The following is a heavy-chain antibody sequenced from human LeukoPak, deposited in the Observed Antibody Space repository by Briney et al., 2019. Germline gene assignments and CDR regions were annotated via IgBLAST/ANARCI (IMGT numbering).Heavy chain of an antibody. V-gene: IGHV4-59*01. CDR1: GGSISTYY. J-gene: IGHJ4*02. CDR2: IYYTGST. D-gene: IGHD2-21*02. CDR3: ARAGAYCGGDCYSPSGFDY. Sequence: SETLSLPCTVSGGSISTYYWSWIRQPPGKGLEWIGYIYYTGSTNYNPSLKSRVTISVDTSKNQFSLKLSSVTAADTAVYYCARAGAYCGGDCYSPSGFDYWGQGTLVTVSS.